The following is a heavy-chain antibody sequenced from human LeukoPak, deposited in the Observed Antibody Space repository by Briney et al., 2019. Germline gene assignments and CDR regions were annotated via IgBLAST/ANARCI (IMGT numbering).Heavy chain of an antibody. V-gene: IGHV3-64*01. D-gene: IGHD3-10*01. CDR1: GFTFSSYA. Sequence: GGSLRLSCAASGFTFSSYAMHWVRQPPGKGLEYVSAISSNGGSTYYANSVKGRFTISRDNSKNTLYLQMGSLRAEDMAVYYCASRNYGWGQGTLVTVSS. CDR2: ISSNGGST. J-gene: IGHJ4*02. CDR3: ASRNYG.